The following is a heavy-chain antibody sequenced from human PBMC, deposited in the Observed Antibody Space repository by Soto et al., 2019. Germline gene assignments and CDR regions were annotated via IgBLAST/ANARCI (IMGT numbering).Heavy chain of an antibody. CDR2: ISYDGSNK. D-gene: IGHD3-3*01. Sequence: GGSLRLSCAASGFTFSSYAMHWVRQAPGKGLEWVAVISYDGSNKYYADSVKGRFTISRDNSKNTLYLQMNSLRAEDTAVYYCARDKKGGLKLRFLEWLLAVWGQGTTVTVSS. CDR1: GFTFSSYA. CDR3: ARDKKGGLKLRFLEWLLAV. V-gene: IGHV3-30-3*01. J-gene: IGHJ6*02.